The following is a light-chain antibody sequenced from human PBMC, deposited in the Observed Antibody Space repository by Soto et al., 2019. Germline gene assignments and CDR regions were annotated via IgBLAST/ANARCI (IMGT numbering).Light chain of an antibody. CDR2: GAS. Sequence: EIVLTQSPGTLSLSPGERATLSCRASQSVSSSYLAWYQQKPGQAPRLLIYGASSRATGIPDRFSGSGSGTDFTLTISRLEPEDFGVYYCQQYGSSPVTFGPGTKVDIK. J-gene: IGKJ3*01. CDR3: QQYGSSPVT. V-gene: IGKV3-20*01. CDR1: QSVSSSY.